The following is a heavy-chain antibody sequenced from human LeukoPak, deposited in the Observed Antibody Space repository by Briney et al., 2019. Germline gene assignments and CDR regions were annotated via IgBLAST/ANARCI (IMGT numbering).Heavy chain of an antibody. Sequence: GGSLRLSCAASGFTFSSYSMNWVRQAPGKGLEWVSYISSSSSTIYYADSVKGRFTISRDNAKNSLYLQMNSLRPEDTALYYCARAPTIFGVVRLAYFDYWGQGTLVTVSS. V-gene: IGHV3-48*01. CDR3: ARAPTIFGVVRLAYFDY. J-gene: IGHJ4*02. CDR2: ISSSSSTI. D-gene: IGHD3-3*01. CDR1: GFTFSSYS.